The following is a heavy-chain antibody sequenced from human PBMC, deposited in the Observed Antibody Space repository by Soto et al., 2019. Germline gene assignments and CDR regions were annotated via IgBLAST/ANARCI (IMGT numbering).Heavy chain of an antibody. Sequence: SETLSLTCTVSGGYISSYYGSWIRQPPGKGLEWIGYIYYSGSTNYNPSLKSRVTISVDTSKNQFSLKLSSVTAADTAVYYCARRRYSSGWFFDYWGQGTLVTVSS. J-gene: IGHJ4*02. D-gene: IGHD6-19*01. V-gene: IGHV4-59*08. CDR2: IYYSGST. CDR3: ARRRYSSGWFFDY. CDR1: GGYISSYY.